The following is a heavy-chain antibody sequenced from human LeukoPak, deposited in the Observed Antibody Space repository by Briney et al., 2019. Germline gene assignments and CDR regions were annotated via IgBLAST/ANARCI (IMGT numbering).Heavy chain of an antibody. Sequence: PGGSLRLSCAASGFTFSSYAMHWVRQAPGKGLEWVAVISYNGSNKYYADSVKGRFTISRDNSKNTLYLQMNSLGAEDTAVYYCARDSPAYCSGGSCFSGGMDVWGQGTTVTVSS. D-gene: IGHD2-15*01. CDR3: ARDSPAYCSGGSCFSGGMDV. V-gene: IGHV3-30-3*01. J-gene: IGHJ6*02. CDR2: ISYNGSNK. CDR1: GFTFSSYA.